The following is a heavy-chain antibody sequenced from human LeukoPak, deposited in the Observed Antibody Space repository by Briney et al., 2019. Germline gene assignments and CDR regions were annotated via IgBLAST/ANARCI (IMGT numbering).Heavy chain of an antibody. CDR1: GGSISSGGYY. Sequence: SETLSLTCTVSGGSISSGGYYWSWIRQHPGKGLEWIGYIYYSGSTYYNPSLKSRVTISVDTSKNQFSLKLSSVTAADTAVYYCARDRSVGSLLVDYGMDVWGQGTTVTVSS. V-gene: IGHV4-31*03. CDR2: IYYSGST. J-gene: IGHJ6*02. D-gene: IGHD1-26*01. CDR3: ARDRSVGSLLVDYGMDV.